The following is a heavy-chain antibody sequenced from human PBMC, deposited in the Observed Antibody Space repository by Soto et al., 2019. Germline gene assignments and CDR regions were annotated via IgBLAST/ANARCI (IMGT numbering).Heavy chain of an antibody. CDR3: GSGSVVAGTVDF. J-gene: IGHJ4*02. D-gene: IGHD2-15*01. CDR2: ISSGSSNI. Sequence: EVQLVESGGGLVKPGGSLTLSCAGSGFTFRSYNMNWVRQPPGKGLEWVASISSGSSNIYYADSVKGRFTISRDNAKDSLYLQRDSLRVEDSAVYYCGSGSVVAGTVDFWGQGTLLTVSS. CDR1: GFTFRSYN. V-gene: IGHV3-21*01.